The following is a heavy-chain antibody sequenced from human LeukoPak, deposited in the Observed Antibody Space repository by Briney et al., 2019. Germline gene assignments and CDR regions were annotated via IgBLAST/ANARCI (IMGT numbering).Heavy chain of an antibody. CDR2: IYYGGST. CDR1: GGSISSYY. Sequence: SETLSLTCTVSGGSISSYYWSWIRQPPGKELKWIGYIYYGGSTNYNPSLKSRVTISVDTSKNQFSLKLSSVTAADTAVYYCASHPPYYYDSSGYYSYYFDYWGQGTLVTVSS. J-gene: IGHJ4*02. V-gene: IGHV4-59*01. CDR3: ASHPPYYYDSSGYYSYYFDY. D-gene: IGHD3-22*01.